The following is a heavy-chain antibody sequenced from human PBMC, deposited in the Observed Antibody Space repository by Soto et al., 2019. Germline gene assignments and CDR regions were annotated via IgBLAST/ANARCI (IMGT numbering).Heavy chain of an antibody. Sequence: GGSLRLSCAASGFTSDHYAIHWIRQAPGKGLEWVSGISWNSDTIEYADSVKGRFTVSRDNAKNSMFLQLNSLGPEDTALYYCAKTPGYCSVGSCSNLVYFDSWGQGTLVTVSS. CDR1: GFTSDHYA. V-gene: IGHV3-9*02. CDR2: ISWNSDTI. J-gene: IGHJ4*02. CDR3: AKTPGYCSVGSCSNLVYFDS. D-gene: IGHD2-15*01.